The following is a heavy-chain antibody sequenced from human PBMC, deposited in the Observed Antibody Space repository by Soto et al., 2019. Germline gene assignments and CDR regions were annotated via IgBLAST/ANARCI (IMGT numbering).Heavy chain of an antibody. Sequence: PSETLSLTCTVSGGSISSSSFYWGWIRQPPGKGLEWIGSIYYNGSTYYNPSLKSRVTISVDTSKNQFSLKLSSVTAADTDVYFCARHWSKYYYGSGSDYDYWGQGTRVTVSS. J-gene: IGHJ4*02. CDR3: ARHWSKYYYGSGSDYDY. D-gene: IGHD3-10*01. V-gene: IGHV4-39*01. CDR1: GGSISSSSFY. CDR2: IYYNGST.